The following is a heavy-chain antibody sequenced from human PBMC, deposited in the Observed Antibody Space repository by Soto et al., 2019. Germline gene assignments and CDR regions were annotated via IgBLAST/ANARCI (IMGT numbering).Heavy chain of an antibody. Sequence: QASGRLLENSADTLSLSTTASGAAISGDDYYSSFLQPPADKLLECVGHIFHTGSTNYNPSLKSRTDISLDTSKNQFSLTLTFVTAADTAVYYCARDRRGLQWGPREWFDPWGQGTLVTVSS. CDR3: ARDRRGLQWGPREWFDP. V-gene: IGHV4-30-4*02. CDR2: IFHTGST. CDR1: GAAISGDDYY. D-gene: IGHD6-19*01. J-gene: IGHJ5*02.